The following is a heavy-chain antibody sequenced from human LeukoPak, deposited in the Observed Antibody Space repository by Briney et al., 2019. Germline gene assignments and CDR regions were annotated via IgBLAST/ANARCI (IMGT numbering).Heavy chain of an antibody. V-gene: IGHV1-2*02. Sequence: ASVKVSCKASGYTFTGYYMHWVRQAPGQGLEWMGWINPNSGGTNYAQKFQGRVTMTRDTSTSTVYMELSSLRSEDTAVYYCAYSGYSYGFDYWGQGTLVTVSS. J-gene: IGHJ4*02. D-gene: IGHD5-18*01. CDR1: GYTFTGYY. CDR3: AYSGYSYGFDY. CDR2: INPNSGGT.